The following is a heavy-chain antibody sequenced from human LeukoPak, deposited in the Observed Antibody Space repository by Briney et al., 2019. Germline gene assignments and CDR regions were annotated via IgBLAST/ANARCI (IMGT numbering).Heavy chain of an antibody. V-gene: IGHV3-23*01. CDR2: ISGSGGST. Sequence: GGSLRLSCAASGLTFNNYAMNWVRQAPGKGLEWVSGISGSGGSTYYADSVKGRFTISRDNSKNTLYLQMNRLRAEDTAVYFCAKDPLSYYDSSGYRYFDYWGQGTLVTVPS. CDR1: GLTFNNYA. CDR3: AKDPLSYYDSSGYRYFDY. J-gene: IGHJ4*02. D-gene: IGHD3-22*01.